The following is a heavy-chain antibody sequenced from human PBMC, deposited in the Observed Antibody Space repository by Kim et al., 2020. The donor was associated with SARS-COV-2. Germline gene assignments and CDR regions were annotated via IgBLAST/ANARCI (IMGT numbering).Heavy chain of an antibody. V-gene: IGHV3-49*02. CDR3: HVLIWFGEFAPWFDP. D-gene: IGHD3-10*01. Sequence: AASVKGRFIISRDDSKTIAYLQMNSLKTEDTAVYYCHVLIWFGEFAPWFDPWGQGTLVTVSS. J-gene: IGHJ5*02.